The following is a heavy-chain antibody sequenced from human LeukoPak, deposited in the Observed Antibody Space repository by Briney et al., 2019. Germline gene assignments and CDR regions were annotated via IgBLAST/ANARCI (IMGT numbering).Heavy chain of an antibody. CDR1: GYSFTSYW. CDR2: IYPGDSDT. CDR3: ARLISGSWGDAFDI. J-gene: IGHJ3*02. V-gene: IGHV5-51*01. D-gene: IGHD1-26*01. Sequence: GESLKISCKGSGYSFTSYWIGWVRQMPGKGLEWMGIIYPGDSDTRYSPSFQGQVTISADKSITTAYLQWRSLKASDAAIYYCARLISGSWGDAFDIWGQGTLVTVSS.